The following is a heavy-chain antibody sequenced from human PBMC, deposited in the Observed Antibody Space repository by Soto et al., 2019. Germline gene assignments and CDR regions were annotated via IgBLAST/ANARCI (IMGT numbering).Heavy chain of an antibody. Sequence: VGSRQISCAASEFNVTNGHMNWVRQAPGKGLEWVSVIFGDGNTKYGDSVKGRFTISRDTSKNTVYLQMNSLRAEDTAVYYCAGDWNGDKYFDYWDQGTLVTVSS. CDR3: AGDWNGDKYFDY. CDR1: EFNVTNGH. J-gene: IGHJ4*02. V-gene: IGHV3-53*01. D-gene: IGHD4-17*01. CDR2: IFGDGNT.